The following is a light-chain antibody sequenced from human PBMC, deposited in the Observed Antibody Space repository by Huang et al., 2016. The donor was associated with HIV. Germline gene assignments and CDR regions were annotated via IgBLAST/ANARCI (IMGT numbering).Light chain of an antibody. Sequence: DIIMTQSPDSLAVSLGERATLNCRSSQSVYSSSTSKDYMAWFQQKPGQPPRLLLFWASTREAGVPDRFRGSVSGTHFTLTIANLEAEDAAIYYCQQYYSSPQTFGQGTRVEVK. J-gene: IGKJ1*01. CDR2: WAS. CDR1: QSVYSSSTSKDY. V-gene: IGKV4-1*01. CDR3: QQYYSSPQT.